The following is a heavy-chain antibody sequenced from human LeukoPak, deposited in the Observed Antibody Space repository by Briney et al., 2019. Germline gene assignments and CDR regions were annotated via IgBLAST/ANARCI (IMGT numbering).Heavy chain of an antibody. CDR1: GFTFTSSA. D-gene: IGHD4-17*01. CDR3: AADPYDYGDYVLGY. J-gene: IGHJ4*02. Sequence: GTSVKVSCKASGFTFTSSAVQWVRQARGQRLEWIGWIAVGSGNTNYAQKFQERVTITRDMSTSTAYMELSSLRSKDTAVYYCAADPYDYGDYVLGYWGQGTLVTVSS. CDR2: IAVGSGNT. V-gene: IGHV1-58*01.